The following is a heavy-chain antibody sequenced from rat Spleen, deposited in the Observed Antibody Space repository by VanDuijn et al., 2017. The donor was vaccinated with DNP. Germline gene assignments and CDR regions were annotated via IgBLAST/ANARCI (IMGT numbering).Heavy chain of an antibody. CDR2: ISGGGST. Sequence: QVQLKESGPGMVQPSQTLSLTCTVSGFSLTDYSVHWVRQPPGKVLEWIAAISGGGSTYYNSALKSRLSISRDTSKSQVFLKMNSLQTEDTAIYCCTRDDIGTTRFDYWGQGVMVTVSS. CDR1: GFSLTDYS. V-gene: IGHV2-19*01. D-gene: IGHD1-5*01. CDR3: TRDDIGTTRFDY. J-gene: IGHJ2*01.